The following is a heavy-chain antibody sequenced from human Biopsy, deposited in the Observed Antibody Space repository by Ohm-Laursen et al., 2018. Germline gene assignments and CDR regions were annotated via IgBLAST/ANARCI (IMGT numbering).Heavy chain of an antibody. D-gene: IGHD2-15*01. CDR1: GKTFSDYC. V-gene: IGHV4-34*08. CDR3: GNEVHGRDY. Sequence: GTLSLTCEVYGKTFSDYCWSWIRQPPGKGLEWIGQINQSGRTNYSPSLKSRVNISADKSNNQFSLKLTSVTSADTAVYFCGNEVHGRDYWGLGALVTVSS. CDR2: INQSGRT. J-gene: IGHJ4*02.